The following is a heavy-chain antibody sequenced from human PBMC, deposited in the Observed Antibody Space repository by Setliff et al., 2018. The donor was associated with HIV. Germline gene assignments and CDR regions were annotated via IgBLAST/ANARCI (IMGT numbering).Heavy chain of an antibody. D-gene: IGHD3-16*02. CDR3: ARHEGRSYYDYAGGSYRRGDAFDI. J-gene: IGHJ3*02. Sequence: SETLSLTCTVSGGSISSYYWSWIRQPPGKGLEWIGYIYYSGSTNYNPSLKSRVTISVDTSKNQFSLKLSSVTAADTAVYYCARHEGRSYYDYAGGSYRRGDAFDIWGLGTMVTVSS. CDR1: GGSISSYY. CDR2: IYYSGST. V-gene: IGHV4-59*08.